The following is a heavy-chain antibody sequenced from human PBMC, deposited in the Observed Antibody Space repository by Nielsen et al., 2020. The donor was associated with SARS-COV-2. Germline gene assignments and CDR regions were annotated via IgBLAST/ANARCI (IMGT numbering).Heavy chain of an antibody. Sequence: GESLKISCAASGFSLTRHGMHWVRQSPGKGLEWVSFISFDGNTKYHADSVKGRFTISRYTSTNTLFLQMSSLRPEDTAIYYCAKDMLVSYSAFGWGVLESWGQGTLVTFSS. CDR3: AKDMLVSYSAFGWGVLES. V-gene: IGHV3-30*02. J-gene: IGHJ5*02. D-gene: IGHD3-16*01. CDR1: GFSLTRHG. CDR2: ISFDGNTK.